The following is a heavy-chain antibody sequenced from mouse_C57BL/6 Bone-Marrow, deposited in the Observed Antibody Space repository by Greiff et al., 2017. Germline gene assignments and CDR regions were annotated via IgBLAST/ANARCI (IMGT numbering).Heavy chain of an antibody. CDR2: IYPRSGNT. Sequence: VQLQESGAELARPGASVKLSCKASGYTFTSYGISWVKQRTGQGLEWIGEIYPRSGNTYYNEKFKGKATLTADKSSSTAYMELRSLTSEDSAVYFCSRTYGGNFDVWGTGTTVTVSS. CDR1: GYTFTSYG. D-gene: IGHD1-1*01. V-gene: IGHV1-81*01. J-gene: IGHJ1*03. CDR3: SRTYGGNFDV.